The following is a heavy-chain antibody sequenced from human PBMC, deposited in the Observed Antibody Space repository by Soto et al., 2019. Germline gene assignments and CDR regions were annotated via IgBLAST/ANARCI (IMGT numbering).Heavy chain of an antibody. CDR1: GYTFTSYD. J-gene: IGHJ6*02. V-gene: IGHV1-8*01. Sequence: QVQLVQSGAEVKKPGASVKVSCKASGYTFTSYDINWVRQATGQGLEWMGWMNTNSGNTGYAQKSQGRVTMTRSTSIGPGYMELSSLRSEDTAVYYCARAMKARRMDFWSQGTTVTVSS. CDR3: ARAMKARRMDF. CDR2: MNTNSGNT.